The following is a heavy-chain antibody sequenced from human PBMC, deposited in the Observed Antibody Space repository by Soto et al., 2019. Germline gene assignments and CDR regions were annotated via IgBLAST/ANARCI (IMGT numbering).Heavy chain of an antibody. V-gene: IGHV4-30-4*01. J-gene: IGHJ4*02. CDR1: GGSISSDDYY. Sequence: SETLSLTCSVSGGSISSDDYYWTWIRQPPGEGLEWIGYIYYTGRTSSTPSLESRVTISIDTSKNQFSLKLSSVSAADTAVYYCAREGSSSPEYFDFWGLGTLVTVSS. CDR2: IYYTGRT. D-gene: IGHD2-15*01. CDR3: AREGSSSPEYFDF.